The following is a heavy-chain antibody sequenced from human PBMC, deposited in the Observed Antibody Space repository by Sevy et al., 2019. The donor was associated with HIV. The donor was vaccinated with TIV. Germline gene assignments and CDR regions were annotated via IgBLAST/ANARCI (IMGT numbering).Heavy chain of an antibody. D-gene: IGHD3-9*01. CDR3: ARGDRYYDILTGYFSFDY. V-gene: IGHV3-20*04. Sequence: GGSLRLSCAASGFTFDDYGMSWVRQAPGKGLEWVSGINWNGGSTGYADSVKGRFTMSRDNAKNSLYLQMNSLRAEDTALYYCARGDRYYDILTGYFSFDYWGQGTLVTVSS. CDR1: GFTFDDYG. CDR2: INWNGGST. J-gene: IGHJ4*02.